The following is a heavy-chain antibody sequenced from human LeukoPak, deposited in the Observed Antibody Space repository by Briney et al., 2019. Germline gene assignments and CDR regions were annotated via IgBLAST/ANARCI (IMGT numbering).Heavy chain of an antibody. CDR2: INHSGST. Sequence: SETLSLTCAVYGGSFSGYYWSWIRQPPGEGLEWIGEINHSGSTNYNPSLKSRVTISVDTSKNQFSLKLSSVTAADTAVYYCARGRVRCSSTSCYPRAAAFDIWGQGTMVTVSS. CDR3: ARGRVRCSSTSCYPRAAAFDI. D-gene: IGHD2-2*01. J-gene: IGHJ3*02. V-gene: IGHV4-34*01. CDR1: GGSFSGYY.